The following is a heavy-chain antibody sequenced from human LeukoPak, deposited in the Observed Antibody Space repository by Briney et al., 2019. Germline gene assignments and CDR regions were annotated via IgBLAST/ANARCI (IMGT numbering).Heavy chain of an antibody. V-gene: IGHV3-23*01. CDR3: ARAPAASITDAFTVDF. J-gene: IGHJ4*02. CDR2: ISGSGGST. CDR1: GFTFSSYG. Sequence: HPGGSLRLSCAASGFTFSSYGMHWVRQAPGTGLEWVSSISGSGGSTYYTDSVKGRFTISRDSSKNTLSLQMKSLRVDDTAVYYCARAPAASITDAFTVDFWGQGTLVSVSS. D-gene: IGHD3-10*01.